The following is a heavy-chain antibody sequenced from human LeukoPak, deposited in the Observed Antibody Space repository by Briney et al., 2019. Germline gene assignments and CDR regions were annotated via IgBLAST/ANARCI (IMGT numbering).Heavy chain of an antibody. J-gene: IGHJ5*02. CDR2: ISAYNGNT. CDR1: GYTFTSYG. CDR3: AREGIAVAGTGHWFDP. V-gene: IGHV1-18*01. Sequence: GASVKVSCKASGYTFTSYGISWVRQAPGQGLEWMGWISAYNGNTNYAQKLQGRVTMTRDTSISTAYMELSRLRSDDTAVYYCAREGIAVAGTGHWFDPWGQGTLVTVSS. D-gene: IGHD6-19*01.